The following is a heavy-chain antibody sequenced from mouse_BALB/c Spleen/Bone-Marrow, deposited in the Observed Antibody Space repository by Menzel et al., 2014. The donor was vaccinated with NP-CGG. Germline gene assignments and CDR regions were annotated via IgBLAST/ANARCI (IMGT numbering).Heavy chain of an antibody. J-gene: IGHJ4*01. V-gene: IGHV3-8*02. Sequence: VQLKESGPSLVKPSQTLSLTCSVTGDSITSGYWNWIRKFPGNKLEYMGYISYSGSTYHNPSLKSRISITRDTSKNQYYLQLNSVTTEDTATYYCARWGGYGNYDAMDYWGQGTSVTVSS. D-gene: IGHD2-10*02. CDR2: ISYSGST. CDR3: ARWGGYGNYDAMDY. CDR1: GDSITSGY.